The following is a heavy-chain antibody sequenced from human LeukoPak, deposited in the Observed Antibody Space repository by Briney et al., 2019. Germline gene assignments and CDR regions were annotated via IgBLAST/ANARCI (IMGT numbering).Heavy chain of an antibody. CDR2: IKPDGSEK. J-gene: IGHJ5*02. CDR1: GFTFSTYW. Sequence: GGSLRLSCAASGFTFSTYWITWVRQAPGKGLEWVANIKPDGSEKYYVDSVKGRFTISRDNAKNSLYLQMNSLRAEDTAVYYCAKGSGRGILTGLNWFDPWGQGTLVTVSA. D-gene: IGHD3-9*01. CDR3: AKGSGRGILTGLNWFDP. V-gene: IGHV3-7*03.